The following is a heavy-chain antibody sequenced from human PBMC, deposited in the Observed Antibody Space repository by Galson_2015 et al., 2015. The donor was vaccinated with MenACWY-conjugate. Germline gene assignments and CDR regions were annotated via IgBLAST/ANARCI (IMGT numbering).Heavy chain of an antibody. CDR3: ALRAEGDRPDGAFDI. CDR1: GHTFTSYG. CDR2: ISAYNGNT. Sequence: SVKVSCKASGHTFTSYGISWVRQAPGQGLEWMGWISAYNGNTNYAQKLQGRVTMTTDTSTSTAYMELRSLRSDDTAVYYCALRAEGDRPDGAFDIWGQGTMVTVSS. D-gene: IGHD1-14*01. J-gene: IGHJ3*02. V-gene: IGHV1-18*04.